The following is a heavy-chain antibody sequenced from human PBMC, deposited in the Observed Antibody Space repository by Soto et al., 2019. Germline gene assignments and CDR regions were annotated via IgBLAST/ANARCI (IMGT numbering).Heavy chain of an antibody. CDR3: ARSTPQSRSFMQIFDY. Sequence: ASVKVSCKAAGGTFSRNAISWVRQAPGQGLEWMGGIIPFFDTANYAKKFQGRVTVSADKATSTAYMELSSLTSEDTAVYYCARSTPQSRSFMQIFDYWGQGTLVTVS. CDR2: IIPFFDTA. V-gene: IGHV1-69*06. J-gene: IGHJ4*02. D-gene: IGHD2-2*01. CDR1: GGTFSRNA.